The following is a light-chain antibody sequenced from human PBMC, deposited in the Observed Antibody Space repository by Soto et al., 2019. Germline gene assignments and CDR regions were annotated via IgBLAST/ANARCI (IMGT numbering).Light chain of an antibody. CDR3: QQYDSLPIT. V-gene: IGKV1-33*01. CDR2: DAS. J-gene: IGKJ5*01. Sequence: DIQMTQSPSSLSTSVGDSITITCQASQDIDKYLYWYQQKPGKAPKLLIYDASTLDTGVPSRFSGSRSGTRFTLTISSLQSEDIATYYCQQYDSLPITFGQGTRLDIK. CDR1: QDIDKY.